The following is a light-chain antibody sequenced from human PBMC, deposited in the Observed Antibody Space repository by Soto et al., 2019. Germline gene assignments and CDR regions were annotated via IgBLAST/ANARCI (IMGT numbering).Light chain of an antibody. J-gene: IGKJ1*01. CDR1: QRVSSN. CDR3: QQYNNWRPQT. CDR2: GAS. Sequence: EIVMTQSPATLSVSSGERATLSCRASQRVSSNLAWYQQKPGQAPRLLIYGASTRATGIPARFSGRGSGTEFTLTLSRLQSEDFAVYYCQQYNNWRPQTFGQGTKGDLK. V-gene: IGKV3-15*01.